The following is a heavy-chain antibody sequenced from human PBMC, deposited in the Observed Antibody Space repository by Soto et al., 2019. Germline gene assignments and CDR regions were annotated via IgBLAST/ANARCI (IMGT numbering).Heavy chain of an antibody. V-gene: IGHV3-7*03. J-gene: IGHJ4*02. Sequence: GGPLRLSCAASGLTSSIYWMSWVRQAPGKGLEWVANIKQDGIEKYYVDSVKGRFTISRDNAKNSLYLQMHSLRAEDTAVYYCAREWSPPLAVLDYWGPGTLVTVSS. CDR3: AREWSPPLAVLDY. CDR2: IKQDGIEK. D-gene: IGHD1-26*01. CDR1: GLTSSIYW.